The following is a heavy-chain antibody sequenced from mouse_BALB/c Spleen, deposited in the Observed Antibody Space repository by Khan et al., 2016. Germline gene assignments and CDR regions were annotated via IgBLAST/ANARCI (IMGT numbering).Heavy chain of an antibody. Sequence: VQLKQSGAELVKPGASVKLSCTASGFNIKDTYMHWVKQRPEQGLEWIGRIDPANGNTKYDPKFQGKAPITADPSSNTAYLQLSSLTSEDTAVYYCARSPYDYDVGFAYWGQGTLVTVSA. CDR2: IDPANGNT. D-gene: IGHD2-4*01. CDR1: GFNIKDTY. V-gene: IGHV14-3*02. CDR3: ARSPYDYDVGFAY. J-gene: IGHJ3*01.